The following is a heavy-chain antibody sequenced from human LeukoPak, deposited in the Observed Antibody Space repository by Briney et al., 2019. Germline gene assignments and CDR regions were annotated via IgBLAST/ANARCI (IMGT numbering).Heavy chain of an antibody. CDR3: ARPKAGYSTTDAFDI. CDR2: INHSGST. Sequence: PSETLPLTCAVYGGSFSGYYWSWIRQPPGKGLEWIGEINHSGSTNYNPSLKSRVTISVDTSKNQFSLKLSSVTAADTAVYYCARPKAGYSTTDAFDIWGQGTEVTVSS. D-gene: IGHD6-13*01. V-gene: IGHV4-34*01. CDR1: GGSFSGYY. J-gene: IGHJ3*02.